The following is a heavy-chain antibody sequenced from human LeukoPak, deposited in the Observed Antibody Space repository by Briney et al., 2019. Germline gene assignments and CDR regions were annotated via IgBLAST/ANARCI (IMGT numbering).Heavy chain of an antibody. Sequence: SETLSLTCAVYGGSFSGYYWSWIRQPPGKGLEWIGEINHSGSTNYNPSLKSRVTISVDTSKNQFSLKLSSVTAADTAVYYCARERSSIAVAHFDYWGQGTLVTVSS. CDR3: ARERSSIAVAHFDY. J-gene: IGHJ4*02. CDR2: INHSGST. CDR1: GGSFSGYY. V-gene: IGHV4-34*01. D-gene: IGHD6-19*01.